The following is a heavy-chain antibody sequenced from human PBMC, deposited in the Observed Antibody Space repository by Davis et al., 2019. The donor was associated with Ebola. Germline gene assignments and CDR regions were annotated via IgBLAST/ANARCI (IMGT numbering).Heavy chain of an antibody. V-gene: IGHV1-2*02. J-gene: IGHJ6*02. Sequence: ASVKVSCKASGYTFTGYYMHWVRQAPGQGLEWMGWINPNSGGTNYAQKLQGKVTMTTDTSTSTAYMELSSLRSEDTAVYYCARDPALYDSSGYYYYYGMDVWGQGTTVTVSS. CDR1: GYTFTGYY. CDR3: ARDPALYDSSGYYYYYGMDV. CDR2: INPNSGGT. D-gene: IGHD3-22*01.